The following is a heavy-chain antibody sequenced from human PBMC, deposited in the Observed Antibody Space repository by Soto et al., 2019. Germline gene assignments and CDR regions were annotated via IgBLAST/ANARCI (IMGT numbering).Heavy chain of an antibody. CDR2: ISSSSSYI. CDR3: ARWAXYSSSLAPLFYFDY. D-gene: IGHD6-6*01. Sequence: GGSLRLSCAASGFTFSSYSMNWVRQAPGKGLEWVSSISSSSSYIYYADSVKGRFTISRDNAKNSLYLQMNSLRAEDTAVYYCARWAXYSSSLAPLFYFDYWGQGTLVTVSS. V-gene: IGHV3-21*01. J-gene: IGHJ4*02. CDR1: GFTFSSYS.